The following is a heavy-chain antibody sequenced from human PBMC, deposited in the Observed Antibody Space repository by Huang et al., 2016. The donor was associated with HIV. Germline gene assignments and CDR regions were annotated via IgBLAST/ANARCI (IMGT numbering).Heavy chain of an antibody. CDR1: GYTFTDYW. V-gene: IGHV5-51*01. CDR3: ARHEDGDYIDY. J-gene: IGHJ4*02. CDR2: IFPYDSDT. Sequence: EVQLVQSGAEVKKPGESVKISCKASGYTFTDYWIGWVRQMPGKGLEWMGIIFPYDSDTRYSPSFQGQVTFSVDTSASTAYLQWSSLTASDTAIYYCARHEDGDYIDYWGQGTLVTVSS. D-gene: IGHD4-17*01.